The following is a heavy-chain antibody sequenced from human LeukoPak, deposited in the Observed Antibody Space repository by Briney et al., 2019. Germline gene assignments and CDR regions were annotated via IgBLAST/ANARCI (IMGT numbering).Heavy chain of an antibody. V-gene: IGHV3-21*01. Sequence: GGSLRLSCAASAFTFSSYSMNWVRQAPGKGLEWVSCISSSSSYIHYADSVKGRFTISRDNAKNSLYLQMNSLRAEDTAVYYCARDGRGGFLAGGYFGYWGQGTLVTVSS. CDR3: ARDGRGGFLAGGYFGY. CDR1: AFTFSSYS. CDR2: ISSSSSYI. D-gene: IGHD2-15*01. J-gene: IGHJ4*02.